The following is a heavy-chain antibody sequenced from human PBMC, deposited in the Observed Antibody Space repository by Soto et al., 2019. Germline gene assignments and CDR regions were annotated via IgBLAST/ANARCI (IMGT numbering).Heavy chain of an antibody. V-gene: IGHV1-3*01. D-gene: IGHD2-2*02. CDR1: GYTFTSYA. J-gene: IGHJ4*02. Sequence: QVQLVQSGAEVKKPGASVKVSCKASGYTFTSYAMHWVRQAPGQRLEWMGWINAGNGNTKYSQTFQGRVTITRDTSASTAYMELSSLRSEDTAVYYCARGVGLYSNYDYWGQGTLVTVSS. CDR2: INAGNGNT. CDR3: ARGVGLYSNYDY.